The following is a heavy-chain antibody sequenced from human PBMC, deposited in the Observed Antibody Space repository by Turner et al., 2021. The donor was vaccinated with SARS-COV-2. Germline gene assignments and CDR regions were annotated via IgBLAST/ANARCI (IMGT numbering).Heavy chain of an antibody. V-gene: IGHV1-24*01. D-gene: IGHD6-25*01. J-gene: IGHJ4*02. CDR3: ATDPLGWAGYDY. CDR2: FDPEDRET. Sequence: QVQQVQSGAEMKKPGASVKVFCKVSGYTLTEIFIHWVRQAPGKGLEWMGGFDPEDRETIYAQKFQGRVTMTEDTSTDIAYMELSSLSSDDTAVYYCATDPLGWAGYDYWGQGTLVTVSS. CDR1: GYTLTEIF.